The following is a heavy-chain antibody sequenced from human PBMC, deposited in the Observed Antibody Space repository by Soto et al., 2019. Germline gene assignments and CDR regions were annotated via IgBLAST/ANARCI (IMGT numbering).Heavy chain of an antibody. CDR1: GGSISSYY. CDR2: IYYSGST. Sequence: PSETLSLTCTVSGGSISSYYWSWIRQPPGKGLEWIGYIYYSGSTNYNPSLKSRVTISVDTSKNQFSLKLSSVTAADTAVYYCARLWFGADYYMDVWGKGTTVTVSS. CDR3: ARLWFGADYYMDV. D-gene: IGHD3-10*01. V-gene: IGHV4-59*01. J-gene: IGHJ6*03.